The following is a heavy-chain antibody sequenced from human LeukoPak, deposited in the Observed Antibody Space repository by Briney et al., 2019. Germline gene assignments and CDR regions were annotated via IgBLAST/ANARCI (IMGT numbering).Heavy chain of an antibody. CDR2: IYGGGST. Sequence: GGSLRLSCAASGFTVSSSYMNWVRQAPGKGLEWVSIIYGGGSTYYADSVKGRFTISRDNSKNTLYLQMNSLRAEDTAVYYCAREGDSRRSDAFDIWGQGTMVTVSS. CDR3: AREGDSRRSDAFDI. CDR1: GFTVSSSY. J-gene: IGHJ3*02. V-gene: IGHV3-66*02. D-gene: IGHD3-16*01.